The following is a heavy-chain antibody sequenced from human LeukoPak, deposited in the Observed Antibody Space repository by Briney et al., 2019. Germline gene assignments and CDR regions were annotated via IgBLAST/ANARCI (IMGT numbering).Heavy chain of an antibody. J-gene: IGHJ4*02. CDR1: GFTVSSHY. CDR2: IYSGEST. D-gene: IGHD2-15*01. CDR3: ARDLGGGNYFDY. Sequence: PGGSLRLSCAASGFTVSSHYMGWVRPAPGGGLEWVSVIYSGESTYYADSEQGRYTISRDNSKNTLYLQMNSLRAEDTAVYYCARDLGGGNYFDYWGQGTLVTVSS. V-gene: IGHV3-53*01.